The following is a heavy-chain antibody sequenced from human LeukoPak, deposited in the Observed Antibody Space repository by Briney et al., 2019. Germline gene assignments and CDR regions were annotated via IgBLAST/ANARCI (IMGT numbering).Heavy chain of an antibody. Sequence: SETLSHTCTVSGVSISCSSYYWRWIPQPPGKGLEWIGSIYYSGSTYYNPTLKSRVTISVDTSKNQFSLKLSSVTAADTAVYYCARKLLEEQWLAFYYYMDVWGKGTTVTVSS. CDR1: GVSISCSSYY. J-gene: IGHJ6*03. V-gene: IGHV4-39*01. CDR3: ARKLLEEQWLAFYYYMDV. CDR2: IYYSGST. D-gene: IGHD6-19*01.